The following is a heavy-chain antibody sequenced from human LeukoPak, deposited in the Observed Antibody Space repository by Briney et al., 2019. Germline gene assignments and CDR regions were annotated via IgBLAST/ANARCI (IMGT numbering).Heavy chain of an antibody. V-gene: IGHV3-74*01. CDR1: GFTFSTYW. D-gene: IGHD3-10*01. Sequence: PGGSLRLSCAASGFTFSTYWMHWVRQAPGKGLVWVSRISSDGSITGYADSVKGRFTNSRDNAKNTLYLQMNSLRAEDTAVYYCARHLNYYLDYWGQGTLVTVSS. J-gene: IGHJ4*02. CDR3: ARHLNYYLDY. CDR2: ISSDGSIT.